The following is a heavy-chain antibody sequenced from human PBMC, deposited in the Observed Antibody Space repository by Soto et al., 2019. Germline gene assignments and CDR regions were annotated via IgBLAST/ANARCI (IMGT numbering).Heavy chain of an antibody. D-gene: IGHD2-2*01. CDR2: IYYSGST. V-gene: IGHV4-59*08. J-gene: IGHJ4*02. Sequence: SETLSLTCTVSGGSISSYYWSWIRQPPGKGLEWIGYIYYSGSTNYNPSLKSRVTISVDTSKNQFSLKLSSVTAADTAVYYCARHLGGYCSSTSCYVFDYWGQGTLVTVSS. CDR3: ARHLGGYCSSTSCYVFDY. CDR1: GGSISSYY.